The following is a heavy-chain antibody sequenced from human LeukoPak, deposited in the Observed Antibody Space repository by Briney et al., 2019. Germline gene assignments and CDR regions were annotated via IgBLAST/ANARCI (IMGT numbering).Heavy chain of an antibody. CDR3: ATSPREMATIVGYYSYYYMDV. V-gene: IGHV3-23*01. CDR1: GVTSFSCD. D-gene: IGHD5-24*01. CDR2: VISSGGST. J-gene: IGHJ6*03. Sequence: GTLLLSCAAAGVTSFSCDIRWVRRAAGEGVEEVSAVISSGGSTYYPDSVQGRFTISSDNSKTTLYLQMNSLRAEDTAVYYCATSPREMATIVGYYSYYYMDVWGKGTTVTISS.